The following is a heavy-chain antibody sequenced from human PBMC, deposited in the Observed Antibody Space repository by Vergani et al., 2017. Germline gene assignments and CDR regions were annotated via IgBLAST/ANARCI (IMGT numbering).Heavy chain of an antibody. CDR3: ARVEAAAGKFDY. CDR2: IYYSGST. CDR1: GGSISSSSYY. Sequence: QLQLQESGPGLVKPSETLSLTCTVSGGSISSSSYYWGWIRQPPGKGLEWIGSIYYSGSTYYNPSLKSRVTISVDTSKNQFSLKLSSVTAADTAVYYCARVEAAAGKFDYWGQGTLVTVSS. D-gene: IGHD6-13*01. V-gene: IGHV4-39*01. J-gene: IGHJ4*02.